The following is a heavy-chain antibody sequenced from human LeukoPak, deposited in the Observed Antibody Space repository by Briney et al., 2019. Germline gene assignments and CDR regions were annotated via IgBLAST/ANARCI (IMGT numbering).Heavy chain of an antibody. Sequence: SETLSLTCTVSGGSISSGGYYWGWIRQHPGKGLEWIGYIYYSGSTYYNPSLKSRVTISVDTSKNQFSLKLSSVTAADTAVYYCARDRYDSSGYYYHFDYWGQGTLVTVSS. J-gene: IGHJ4*02. D-gene: IGHD3-22*01. V-gene: IGHV4-31*03. CDR3: ARDRYDSSGYYYHFDY. CDR2: IYYSGST. CDR1: GGSISSGGYY.